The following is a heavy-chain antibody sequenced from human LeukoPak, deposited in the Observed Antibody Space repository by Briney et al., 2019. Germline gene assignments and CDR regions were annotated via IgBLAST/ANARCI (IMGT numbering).Heavy chain of an antibody. V-gene: IGHV4-38-2*02. Sequence: KPSETLSLTCSVSGYSISSGSYWAWIRPRPGKGLESIGSINHSGNTYFNPSLKSRVSLSVDTAKNQFSLKMISVTAADTAVYFCARLSLDHLDFWGQGTLVAVSS. CDR2: INHSGNT. CDR3: ARLSLDHLDF. D-gene: IGHD2/OR15-2a*01. J-gene: IGHJ4*02. CDR1: GYSISSGSY.